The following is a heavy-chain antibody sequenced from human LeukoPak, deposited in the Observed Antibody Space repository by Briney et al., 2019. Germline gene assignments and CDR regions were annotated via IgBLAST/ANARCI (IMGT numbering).Heavy chain of an antibody. CDR1: GYSFTNYA. V-gene: IGHV7-4-1*02. J-gene: IGHJ4*02. Sequence: ASVKVSCKASGYSFTNYAMNWVRQAPGQGLEWMGWINTNTGNPTYAQGFTGRFVFSLDTSVSTAYLQISSLKAEDTAVYYCARDRDSSSWYYFDYWGQGTLVTVSS. CDR2: INTNTGNP. CDR3: ARDRDSSSWYYFDY. D-gene: IGHD6-13*01.